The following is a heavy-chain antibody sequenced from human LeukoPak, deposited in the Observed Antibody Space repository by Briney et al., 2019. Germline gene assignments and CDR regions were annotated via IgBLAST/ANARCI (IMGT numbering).Heavy chain of an antibody. D-gene: IGHD2-15*01. CDR1: GFTFSSYG. Sequence: GGSLRLSCAASGFTFSSYGMRWVRQAPGKGLGWVAFIRYDGSSKYYADSVKGRFIISRDNSKNTLYLQMNSLRAEDTAVYYCARDGELGYCSGGSCLYYYYYYYMDVWGKGTTVTVSS. CDR2: IRYDGSSK. V-gene: IGHV3-30*02. J-gene: IGHJ6*03. CDR3: ARDGELGYCSGGSCLYYYYYYYMDV.